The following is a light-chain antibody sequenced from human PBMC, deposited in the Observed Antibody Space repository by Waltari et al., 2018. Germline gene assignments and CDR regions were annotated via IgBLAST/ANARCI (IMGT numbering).Light chain of an antibody. V-gene: IGKV3-11*01. CDR1: QSVGSY. CDR3: QQRSNRPLT. J-gene: IGKJ4*01. CDR2: DAS. Sequence: EIVLTQSPATLSLSPGERATLSCRASQSVGSYLAWYQQKPGQAPRLLIYDASNRATGIPARFSGSGSGTDFTLTISSREPEDFAIYYCQQRSNRPLTFGGRTKVEIK.